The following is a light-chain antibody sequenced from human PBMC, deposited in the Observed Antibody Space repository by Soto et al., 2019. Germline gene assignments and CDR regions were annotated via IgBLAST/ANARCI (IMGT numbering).Light chain of an antibody. CDR2: KAS. CDR1: QSISTW. Sequence: IHMSEGASSLSPWVAYTVTITCRASQSISTWLAWYQQKPGKAPKILIYKASSLESGVPPRFSGSGSGTEFTLTISSLKPDDFATYYCQQYNSYWTFGQGTQVDIK. J-gene: IGKJ1*01. CDR3: QQYNSYWT. V-gene: IGKV1-5*03.